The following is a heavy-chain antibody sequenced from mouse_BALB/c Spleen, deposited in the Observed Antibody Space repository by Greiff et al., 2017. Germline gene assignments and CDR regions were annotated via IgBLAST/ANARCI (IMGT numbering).Heavy chain of an antibody. J-gene: IGHJ2*01. CDR2: IWRGGST. Sequence: VKLVESGPSLVQPSQSLSITCTVSGFSLTSYGVHWVRQSPGKGLEWLGVIWRGGSTDYNAAFMSRLSITKDNSKSQVFFKMNSLQADDTDIYYSAKNGGGYFDYWGQGTTLTVSS. V-gene: IGHV2-5-1*01. CDR1: GFSLTSYG. CDR3: AKNGGGYFDY.